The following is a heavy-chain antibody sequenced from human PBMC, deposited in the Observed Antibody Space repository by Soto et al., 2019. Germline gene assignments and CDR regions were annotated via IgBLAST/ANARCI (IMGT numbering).Heavy chain of an antibody. CDR1: GFSFSSYA. Sequence: EVQLLESGGGLVQPGGSLRLSCAASGFSFSSYAMRWVRQAPGKGLEWVSTISGSGGSTYYADSVKGRFTISRDNSKNTLYLQMNSLRAEDTAIYYCAKNSYGAYDWYFDLWGRGTLVTVSS. J-gene: IGHJ2*01. D-gene: IGHD4-17*01. CDR2: ISGSGGST. CDR3: AKNSYGAYDWYFDL. V-gene: IGHV3-23*01.